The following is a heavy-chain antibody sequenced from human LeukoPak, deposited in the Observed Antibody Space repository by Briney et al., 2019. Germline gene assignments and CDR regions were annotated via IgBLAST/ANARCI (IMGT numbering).Heavy chain of an antibody. CDR3: ARVHGWAFDY. D-gene: IGHD3-10*01. CDR1: GFTFSDHY. Sequence: PGGSLRLSCVASGFTFSDHYMDWVRQAPGKGLEWVGRIRHKADGYTTEYAASVRGRFTISRDGSKNSLYLQLNSLKTEDTAVYYCARVHGWAFDYWGQGAPVTVSS. CDR2: IRHKADGYTT. J-gene: IGHJ4*02. V-gene: IGHV3-72*01.